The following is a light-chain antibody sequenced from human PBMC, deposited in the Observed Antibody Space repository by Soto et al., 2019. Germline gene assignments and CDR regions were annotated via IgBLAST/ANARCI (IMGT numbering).Light chain of an antibody. J-gene: IGKJ2*01. Sequence: DIVLTQSPVTLSLSPGEGATLSCRASQSLTSSSLAWYQQKPGQAPTLLIFRASNRATGVPDRFSASESGTDFTLAISSLDPEDFAVYFCHQYGSSPYTFGQGTKLEVK. CDR2: RAS. CDR1: QSLTSSS. V-gene: IGKV3-20*01. CDR3: HQYGSSPYT.